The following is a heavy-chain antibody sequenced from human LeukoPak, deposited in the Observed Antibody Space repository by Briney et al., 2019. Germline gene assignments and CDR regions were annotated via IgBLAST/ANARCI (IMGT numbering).Heavy chain of an antibody. Sequence: SETLSLTCTVSGGSISSYYWSWIRQPPGKGLEWIGYIYYSGSTNYNPSLKSRVTISVDTSKNQFSLKLSSVTAADTAVYYCARTGYCSSTSCPEEAFDIWGQGTMVTVSS. CDR1: GGSISSYY. V-gene: IGHV4-59*01. D-gene: IGHD2-2*01. J-gene: IGHJ3*02. CDR3: ARTGYCSSTSCPEEAFDI. CDR2: IYYSGST.